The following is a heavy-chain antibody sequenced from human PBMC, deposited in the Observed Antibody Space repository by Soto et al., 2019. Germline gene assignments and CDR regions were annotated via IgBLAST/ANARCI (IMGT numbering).Heavy chain of an antibody. J-gene: IGHJ5*02. Sequence: SETLSLTCTVSGDSITSYYWSWIRQPPGKGLEWIGYMHNSGSNNYNPSLKSRLTITEDTSKNQFSLKLSSVTAADTAVYYCARLSNTWANWFDPWGQGTLVTVSS. D-gene: IGHD2-2*02. CDR1: GDSITSYY. CDR2: MHNSGSN. CDR3: ARLSNTWANWFDP. V-gene: IGHV4-59*01.